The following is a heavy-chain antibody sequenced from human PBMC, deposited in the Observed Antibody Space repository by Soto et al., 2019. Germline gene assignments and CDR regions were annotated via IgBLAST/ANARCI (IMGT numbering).Heavy chain of an antibody. CDR2: ISYDGSNK. J-gene: IGHJ4*02. CDR3: ARDSAADY. Sequence: QVQLVESGGGVVQPGRSLRLSCAASGFTFCSYGMHWVRQAPGKGLEWVAVISYDGSNKYYADSVKGRFTISRDISKNTLFLQMNSLRAEDSAVYYCARDSAADYWGQGTLVTVSS. V-gene: IGHV3-30*03. CDR1: GFTFCSYG.